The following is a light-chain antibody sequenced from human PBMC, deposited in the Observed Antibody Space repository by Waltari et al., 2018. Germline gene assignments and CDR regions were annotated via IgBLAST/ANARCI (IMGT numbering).Light chain of an antibody. Sequence: SYVLTQPDSVSVAPGQTATLTCGGNSIGRKSVNWFQQKPGQAPVLVVHDDSDRPSGIPERFSGSNSGNPASLTISGVEAGDEADYYCQVWDGGSEHVVFGGGTKLTVL. J-gene: IGLJ2*01. CDR2: DDS. V-gene: IGLV3-21*02. CDR3: QVWDGGSEHVV. CDR1: SIGRKS.